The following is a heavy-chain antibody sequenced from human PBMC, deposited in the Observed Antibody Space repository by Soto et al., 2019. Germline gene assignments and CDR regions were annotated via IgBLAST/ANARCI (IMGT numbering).Heavy chain of an antibody. CDR3: ARGRYGDS. D-gene: IGHD4-17*01. J-gene: IGHJ4*02. Sequence: QVHLVQSGAEVKKPGASVKVSCKGSGYGFTTYGITWVRQAPGQGLEWMAWISAHNGNTNYAQKLQGRVTVTRDTSTRTAYMQLRSLRSDDTAVYYCARGRYGDSWGQGALVTVSS. V-gene: IGHV1-18*01. CDR1: GYGFTTYG. CDR2: ISAHNGNT.